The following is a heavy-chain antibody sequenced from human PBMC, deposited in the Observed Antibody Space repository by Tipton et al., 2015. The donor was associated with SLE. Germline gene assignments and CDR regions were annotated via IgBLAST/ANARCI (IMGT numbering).Heavy chain of an antibody. Sequence: SLRLSCAASGFTFGDYALHWVRQVPGKGLEWVSGISWNSGSIGYAASVKGRFTISRDNAKNSLYLQMNSLRAEDTALYYCAKDMRMTTFYGMDVWGQGTTVTVSS. CDR3: AKDMRMTTFYGMDV. CDR2: ISWNSGSI. CDR1: GFTFGDYA. J-gene: IGHJ6*02. V-gene: IGHV3-9*01. D-gene: IGHD3-16*01.